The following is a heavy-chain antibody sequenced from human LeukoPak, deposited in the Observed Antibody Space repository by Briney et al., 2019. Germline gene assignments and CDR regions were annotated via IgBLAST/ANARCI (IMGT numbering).Heavy chain of an antibody. CDR2: IYHGGST. V-gene: IGHV4-30-2*01. CDR1: GGSISSGGYS. J-gene: IGHJ3*02. Sequence: IPSETLSLTCAVSGGSISSGGYSWSWIRQPPGKGLEWIGYIYHGGSTYYNPSLKSRVTISVDRSKNQFSLKLSSVTAADTAVYYCARYYYGSGSNRDDAFDIWGQGTMVTVSS. CDR3: ARYYYGSGSNRDDAFDI. D-gene: IGHD3-10*01.